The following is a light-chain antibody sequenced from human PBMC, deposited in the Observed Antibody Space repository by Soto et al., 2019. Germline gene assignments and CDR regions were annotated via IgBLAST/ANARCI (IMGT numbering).Light chain of an antibody. CDR3: QSYHSDKPVV. CDR2: EDE. Sequence: NFMLTQPHSVSESPGKTVTISCARSSGNIADSYVQWYQQRPGSAPTTVIYEDEQRPSGVPDRFSGSIDSSSNSASLTISGLRTEDEADYYCQSYHSDKPVVFGGGTKVTVL. J-gene: IGLJ2*01. CDR1: SGNIADSY. V-gene: IGLV6-57*04.